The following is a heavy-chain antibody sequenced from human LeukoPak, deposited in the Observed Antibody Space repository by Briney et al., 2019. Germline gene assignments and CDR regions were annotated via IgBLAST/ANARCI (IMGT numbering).Heavy chain of an antibody. Sequence: GGSLRLSCAASGFTFSSYGVSWVRQAPGKGLEWVGRIKGKTDGGTTDYAAPVQGRFTISREDSKNTLYLQLNSLQIEDTAIYDCITGANWGRYWGQGTLVTVSS. J-gene: IGHJ4*02. CDR2: IKGKTDGGTT. CDR3: ITGANWGRY. V-gene: IGHV3-15*01. CDR1: GFTFSSYG. D-gene: IGHD7-27*01.